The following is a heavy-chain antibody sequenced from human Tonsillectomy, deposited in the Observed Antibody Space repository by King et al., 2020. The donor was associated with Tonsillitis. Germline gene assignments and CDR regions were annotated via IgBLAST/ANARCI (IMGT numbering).Heavy chain of an antibody. D-gene: IGHD6-19*01. J-gene: IGHJ4*02. CDR2: ISDTGGST. V-gene: IGHV3-23*04. CDR3: AKPSRGWYPVEV. Sequence: VQLVESGGGLVQPGGSLRLSCAASGFTFSSHVMSWVRQAPGKGLEWVSGISDTGGSTYYADSVKGRFTISRDNSKNTLYLQMNSLRVEDTAVYFCAKPSRGWYPVEVGGQGTLVTVSS. CDR1: GFTFSSHV.